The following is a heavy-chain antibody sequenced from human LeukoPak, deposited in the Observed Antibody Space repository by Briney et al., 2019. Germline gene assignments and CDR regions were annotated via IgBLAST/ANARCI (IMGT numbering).Heavy chain of an antibody. CDR3: ARRGFCSGGSCFSAPFDF. D-gene: IGHD2-15*01. Sequence: GESLKISCKGSGYSFTTYWIAWVRQMPGKGLEWMGIIYPGDSDTRYSPSFQGQVSISADKSISTTYLQWSSLKASDTAMYYCARRGFCSGGSCFSAPFDFWGQGTLLTVSS. J-gene: IGHJ4*02. CDR1: GYSFTTYW. V-gene: IGHV5-51*01. CDR2: IYPGDSDT.